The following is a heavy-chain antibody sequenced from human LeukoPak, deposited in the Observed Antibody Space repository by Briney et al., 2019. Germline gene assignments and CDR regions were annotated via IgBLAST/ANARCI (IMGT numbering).Heavy chain of an antibody. D-gene: IGHD1-26*01. CDR1: GGSISSYY. J-gene: IGHJ6*03. CDR3: ARVRSGSYADYYYYMDV. V-gene: IGHV4-59*01. Sequence: PSETLSLTCTVSGGSISSYYWSWIRQPPGKGLEWIGYIYYSGSTNYNPSLKSRVTISVDTSKNQFSLKLSSVTAADTAVYYCARVRSGSYADYYYYMDVRGKGTTVTVSS. CDR2: IYYSGST.